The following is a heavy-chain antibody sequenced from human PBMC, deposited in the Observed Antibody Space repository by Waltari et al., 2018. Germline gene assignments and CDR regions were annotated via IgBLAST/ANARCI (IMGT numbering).Heavy chain of an antibody. Sequence: QVQLQESGPGLVKPSETLSLTCTVSGSSISSYSWSWIRQPPGKGLEWIGYIYYSGSTNYNPSLKSRVTISVDTSKNQFSLKLSSVTAADTAVYYCARALNRIAAAGSYFDYWGQGTLVTVSS. CDR1: GSSISSYS. CDR2: IYYSGST. J-gene: IGHJ4*02. D-gene: IGHD6-13*01. V-gene: IGHV4-59*01. CDR3: ARALNRIAAAGSYFDY.